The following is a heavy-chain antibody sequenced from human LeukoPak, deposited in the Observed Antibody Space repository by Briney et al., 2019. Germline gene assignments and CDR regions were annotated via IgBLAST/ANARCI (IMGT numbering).Heavy chain of an antibody. Sequence: GGSLRLSCTASGLTLSDYHVHWIRQAPGKGLEWLAFIQCDGSMKYYADSVKGQFTVSRDNFKNTVHLQMNSLRHEDTAVYYCAKDPPEGDYTLFFDPWGQGTRVTVSS. J-gene: IGHJ5*02. D-gene: IGHD4-11*01. V-gene: IGHV3-30*02. CDR3: AKDPPEGDYTLFFDP. CDR2: IQCDGSMK. CDR1: GLTLSDYH.